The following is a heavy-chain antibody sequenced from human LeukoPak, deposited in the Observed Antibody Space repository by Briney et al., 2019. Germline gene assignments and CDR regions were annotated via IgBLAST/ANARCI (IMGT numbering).Heavy chain of an antibody. CDR2: IIPILGIA. J-gene: IGHJ4*02. CDR3: ARNYYGSGSYYNRRFDY. CDR1: GGTFSSYA. Sequence: ASVKVSCKASGGTFSSYAISWVRQAPGQGLEWMGRIIPILGIANYAQKFQGRVTITADKSTSTAYMELSSLRSEDTAVYYCARNYYGSGSYYNRRFDYWGQGTLVTVSS. D-gene: IGHD3-10*01. V-gene: IGHV1-69*04.